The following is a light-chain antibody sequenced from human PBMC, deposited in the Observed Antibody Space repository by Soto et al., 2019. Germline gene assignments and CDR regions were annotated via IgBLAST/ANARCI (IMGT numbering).Light chain of an antibody. V-gene: IGLV1-51*01. CDR1: RSNLGTYY. CDR3: GAWDSSLNVYV. CDR2: DNS. J-gene: IGLJ1*01. Sequence: QSVLKQPPSVSAAPGQKIIISCSGSRSNLGTYYVSWYHQLPGTAPKVVIYDNSRPPSGIPDRFSGSKSGTSATLTITGLQTGDEGNYSCGAWDSSLNVYVFGGGTKVTV.